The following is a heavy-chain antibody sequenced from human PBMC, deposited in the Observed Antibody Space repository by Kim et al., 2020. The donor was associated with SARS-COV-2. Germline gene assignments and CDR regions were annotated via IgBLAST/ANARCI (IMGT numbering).Heavy chain of an antibody. D-gene: IGHD6-13*01. Sequence: GGSLRLSCAASGFTFSNYGMSWVRQAPGKGLEWVSGISGSGDTTTYADSVKGRFTVSRDNSKNTLYLQMSSLRAEGTAIYYCANPRQPDYWGQGTLVTVS. CDR2: ISGSGDTT. V-gene: IGHV3-23*01. CDR3: ANPRQPDY. CDR1: GFTFSNYG. J-gene: IGHJ4*02.